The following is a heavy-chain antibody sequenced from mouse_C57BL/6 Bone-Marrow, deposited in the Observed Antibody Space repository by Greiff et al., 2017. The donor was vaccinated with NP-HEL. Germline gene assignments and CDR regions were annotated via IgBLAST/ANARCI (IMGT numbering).Heavy chain of an antibody. CDR2: IDPENGDT. J-gene: IGHJ2*01. CDR3: TTDYYGSSYDYFDY. Sequence: VQLQQSGAELVRPGASVKLSCTASGFNIKDDYMHWVKQRPEQGLEWIGWIDPENGDTEYASKFQGKATITADTSSNTAYLQLSSLTSEVTAVYYCTTDYYGSSYDYFDYWGQGTTLTVSS. D-gene: IGHD1-1*01. CDR1: GFNIKDDY. V-gene: IGHV14-4*01.